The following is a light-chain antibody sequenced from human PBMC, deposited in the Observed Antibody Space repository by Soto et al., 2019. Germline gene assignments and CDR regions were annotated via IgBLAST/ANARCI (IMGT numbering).Light chain of an antibody. CDR3: QQYNNSPLT. CDR1: QSISTW. J-gene: IGKJ4*01. V-gene: IGKV1-5*01. Sequence: DIQVTQSPSTLSASVGDRVTITCRASQSISTWLAWYQQKPGKAPKLLIFDASSLEGGVPSRFSGSGSGTEFTLTISSLQPDDFATYYCQQYNNSPLTFGGGTKVDIK. CDR2: DAS.